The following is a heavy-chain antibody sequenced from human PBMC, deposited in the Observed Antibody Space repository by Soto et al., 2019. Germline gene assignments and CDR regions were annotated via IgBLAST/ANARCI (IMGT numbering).Heavy chain of an antibody. Sequence: EVQLLESGGGLVQPGGSLRLSCAASGFTFSSYVMSWVRQAPGKGLEWVSAISGGHTTYYADSVKGRFTISRDNSKNTLYLQMNSLRAEDTALYYCAKDYESESYNGKYAIDSWGQGTLVSVST. CDR1: GFTFSSYV. CDR3: AKDYESESYNGKYAIDS. CDR2: ISGGHTT. V-gene: IGHV3-23*01. J-gene: IGHJ5*01. D-gene: IGHD1-26*01.